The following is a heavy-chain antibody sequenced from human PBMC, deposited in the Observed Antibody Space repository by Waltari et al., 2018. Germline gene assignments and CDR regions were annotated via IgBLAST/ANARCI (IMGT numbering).Heavy chain of an antibody. D-gene: IGHD7-27*01. CDR2: ITSQNYGATT. J-gene: IGHJ4*01. V-gene: IGHV3-15*01. CDR3: TTLDAPWGG. CDR1: GFGFTPAW. Sequence: EVQMVESGGGSMKPGDSLRLSCVASGFGFTPAWLTWVRQAPGKGLEWVGRITSQNYGATTDLAASVRGRFSISRDDSQSMVFLQMNSLRREDTAVYYCTTLDAPWGGWGHGTLVTVSS.